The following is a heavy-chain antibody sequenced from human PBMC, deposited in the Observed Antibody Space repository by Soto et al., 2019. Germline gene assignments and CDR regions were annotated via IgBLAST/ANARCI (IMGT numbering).Heavy chain of an antibody. CDR1: GFTFSNAW. D-gene: IGHD2-2*01. V-gene: IGHV3-15*01. Sequence: EVQLVGSGGGLVKPGGSLRLSCAASGFTFSNAWMSWVRQAPGKGLEWVGRIKSKTDGGTTDYAAPVKGRFTISRDDSKNTLYLQMNSLKTEDTAVYYCTQDIVVVPADRPQQVDYWGQGTLVTVSS. CDR3: TQDIVVVPADRPQQVDY. J-gene: IGHJ4*02. CDR2: IKSKTDGGTT.